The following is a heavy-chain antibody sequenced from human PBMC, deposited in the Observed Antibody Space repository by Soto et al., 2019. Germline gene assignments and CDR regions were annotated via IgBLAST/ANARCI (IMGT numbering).Heavy chain of an antibody. CDR3: AKDSDKEDNLWFGKLFKNWFDP. CDR2: ITGSGVNT. CDR1: GFTFSSYA. V-gene: IGHV3-23*01. Sequence: PGGSLRLSCAASGFTFSSYAMSWVRQAPGKGLEWVSTITGSGVNTYYADSVKGRFTISRDNSKNTLYLQMDSLRAEDTAVFYCAKDSDKEDNLWFGKLFKNWFDPWGQGTLVTVSS. J-gene: IGHJ5*02. D-gene: IGHD3-10*01.